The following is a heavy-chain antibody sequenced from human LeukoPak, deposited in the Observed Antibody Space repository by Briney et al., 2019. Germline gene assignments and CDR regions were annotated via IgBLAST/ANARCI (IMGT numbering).Heavy chain of an antibody. CDR2: ISGSGGST. J-gene: IGHJ4*02. CDR3: VKVPSPFGVVRYFDY. V-gene: IGHV3-23*01. Sequence: GGSLRLSCAASGFTFSSYAMSWVRQAPGKGLEWVSAISGSGGSTYYADSVKGRFTISRDNSKNTLYLQMNSPRAEDTAVYYCVKVPSPFGVVRYFDYWGQGTLVTVSS. D-gene: IGHD3-3*01. CDR1: GFTFSSYA.